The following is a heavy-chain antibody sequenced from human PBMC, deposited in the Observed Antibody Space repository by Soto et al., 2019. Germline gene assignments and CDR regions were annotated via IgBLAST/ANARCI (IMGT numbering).Heavy chain of an antibody. V-gene: IGHV1-8*01. CDR2: MNPNSGNT. D-gene: IGHD2-15*01. J-gene: IGHJ4*02. CDR1: GYTFTSYD. Sequence: QVHLVQAGAEVKTPGASVKVSCKASGYTFTSYDINWVRQATGQGLEWMGWMNPNSGNTGYAQKFQGRVTMTRNTSISTDYMELSSLRSEDTAVYYCARGITLGYCGCGSCHDLRRDYWGQGTLVTVSS. CDR3: ARGITLGYCGCGSCHDLRRDY.